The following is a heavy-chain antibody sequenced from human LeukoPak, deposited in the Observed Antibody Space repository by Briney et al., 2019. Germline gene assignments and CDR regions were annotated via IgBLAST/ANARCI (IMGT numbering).Heavy chain of an antibody. Sequence: GRSLRLSCAASGFTFSSYGMHWVRQAPGKGLEWVAVISYDGSNKYYADSVKGRFTISRDNSKNTLYLQMNSLRAEDTAVYYCAKETPWNYVAYWGQGTLVTVSS. CDR1: GFTFSSYG. CDR2: ISYDGSNK. J-gene: IGHJ4*02. V-gene: IGHV3-30*18. CDR3: AKETPWNYVAY. D-gene: IGHD1-1*01.